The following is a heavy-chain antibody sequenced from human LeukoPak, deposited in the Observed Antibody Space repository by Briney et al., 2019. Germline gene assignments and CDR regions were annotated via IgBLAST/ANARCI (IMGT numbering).Heavy chain of an antibody. J-gene: IGHJ4*02. D-gene: IGHD2-2*01. Sequence: GGSLRLSCAASGFTFSSYWMSWVRQAPGKGLEWVANIKQDGSEKYYVDSVKGRFTISRDNAKNSLYLQMNSLSAEDTAVYYCAREEDIVVVPAAMHYWGQGTLVTVSS. V-gene: IGHV3-7*03. CDR1: GFTFSSYW. CDR2: IKQDGSEK. CDR3: AREEDIVVVPAAMHY.